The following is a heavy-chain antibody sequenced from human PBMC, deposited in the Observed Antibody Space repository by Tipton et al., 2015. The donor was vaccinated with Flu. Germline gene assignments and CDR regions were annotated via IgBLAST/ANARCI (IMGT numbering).Heavy chain of an antibody. D-gene: IGHD3-3*01. J-gene: IGHJ5*02. CDR1: GGSIASDHYY. V-gene: IGHV4-61*02. CDR3: ARGEDYDFWSGYYMFDR. CDR2: IYSNGTT. Sequence: TLSLTCNVSGGSIASDHYYWNWIRQPAGKGLEWIGRIYSNGTTLYNLSLRSRVTMSVDTSKDQFSLKLTSVTAADTAVYYCARGEDYDFWSGYYMFDRWGQGILVTVSS.